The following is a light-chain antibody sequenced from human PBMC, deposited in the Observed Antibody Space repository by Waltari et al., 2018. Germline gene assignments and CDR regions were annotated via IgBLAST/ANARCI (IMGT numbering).Light chain of an antibody. Sequence: EIVMTQSPATLSVSPGERATLSCRASQSVSSNLAWYQQKPGQAPRLLIYGASTSATGIPARFSGSVSGTEFTLTISSLQSEDFAVYYCQQYNNWPPVFGGGTKVEIK. J-gene: IGKJ4*01. V-gene: IGKV3-15*01. CDR2: GAS. CDR1: QSVSSN. CDR3: QQYNNWPPV.